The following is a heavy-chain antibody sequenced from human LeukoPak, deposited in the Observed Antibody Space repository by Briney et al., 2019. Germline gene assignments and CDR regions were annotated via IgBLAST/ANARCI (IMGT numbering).Heavy chain of an antibody. Sequence: GASVKVSCKASGYTFTSYGISWVRQAPGQGLEWMGWISAYNGNTNYTQKLQGRVTMTTDTSTSTAYMELRSLRSDDTAVYYCARIPQLASAAQYDYWGQGTLVTVSS. CDR1: GYTFTSYG. D-gene: IGHD6-6*01. V-gene: IGHV1-18*01. J-gene: IGHJ4*02. CDR3: ARIPQLASAAQYDY. CDR2: ISAYNGNT.